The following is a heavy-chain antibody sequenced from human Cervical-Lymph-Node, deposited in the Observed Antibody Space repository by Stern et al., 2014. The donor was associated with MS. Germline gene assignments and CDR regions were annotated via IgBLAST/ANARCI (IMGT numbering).Heavy chain of an antibody. J-gene: IGHJ4*02. Sequence: MQLVESGPGLVKPSQTLSLTCTVTGGSISSGEYYWSWIRQSPGKGLEWIGYIPNSGTTYYNPSLKSRVTISVDTSKNQFSLKLRSVTAADTAVYYCSRDADGYSLVFGYWGRGTLVTVSS. CDR2: IPNSGTT. CDR3: SRDADGYSLVFGY. D-gene: IGHD5-24*01. CDR1: GGSISSGEYY. V-gene: IGHV4-30-4*01.